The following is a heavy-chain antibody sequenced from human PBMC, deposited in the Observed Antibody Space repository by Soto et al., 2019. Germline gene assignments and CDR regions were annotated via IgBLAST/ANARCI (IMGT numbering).Heavy chain of an antibody. V-gene: IGHV3-30-3*01. CDR3: ARPLWRDDYSWGYFDL. J-gene: IGHJ2*01. CDR1: GFTFSSYA. CDR2: ISYDGSNK. D-gene: IGHD4-4*01. Sequence: QVQLVESGGGVVQPGRSLRLSCAASGFTFSSYAMHWVRQAPGKGLEWVAVISYDGSNKYYADSVKGRFTISRDNSKNTLYLQMSGLRAEDTAVSYCARPLWRDDYSWGYFDLWGRGTLVTVSS.